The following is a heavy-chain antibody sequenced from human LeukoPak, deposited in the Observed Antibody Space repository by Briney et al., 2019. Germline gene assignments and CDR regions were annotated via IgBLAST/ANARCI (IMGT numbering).Heavy chain of an antibody. D-gene: IGHD5-18*01. Sequence: GGSLRLSCTASGFTFSGACMNWVRQAPGKGLEWVSYISSSGSTIYYADSVKGRFTISRDNAKNSLYLQMNSLRAEDTAVYYCAGNSNTIPYDYWGQGTLVTVSS. CDR1: GFTFSGAC. CDR2: ISSSGSTI. J-gene: IGHJ4*02. V-gene: IGHV3-48*04. CDR3: AGNSNTIPYDY.